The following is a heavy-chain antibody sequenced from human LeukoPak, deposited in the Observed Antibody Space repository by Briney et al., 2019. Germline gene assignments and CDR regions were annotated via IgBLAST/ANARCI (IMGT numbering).Heavy chain of an antibody. D-gene: IGHD2-15*01. CDR3: VRGERYCTGGTCAGS. Sequence: GGSLRLSCAASGFTFSDYYMSWIRQTPGKGLEWVSYISGSGTYTNYADSVKGRFTTSRDNARNSLYLQMNSLRAEDTAVYYCVRGERYCTGGTCAGSWGQGILVTVSS. J-gene: IGHJ5*02. V-gene: IGHV3-11*03. CDR1: GFTFSDYY. CDR2: ISGSGTYT.